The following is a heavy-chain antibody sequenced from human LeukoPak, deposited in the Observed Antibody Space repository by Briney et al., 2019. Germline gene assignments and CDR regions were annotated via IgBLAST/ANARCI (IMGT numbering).Heavy chain of an antibody. V-gene: IGHV3-74*01. Sequence: PGGSLRLSCATSGLTFQNTWMHWIRQAPGERLVWVSCILNDGVTTTYADSVKGRFTISRDNAKKTLYLQMNSLRADDTGVYYCAADGEYAFLVWGQGTMVTVSS. CDR1: GLTFQNTW. D-gene: IGHD2/OR15-2a*01. J-gene: IGHJ3*01. CDR2: ILNDGVTT. CDR3: AADGEYAFLV.